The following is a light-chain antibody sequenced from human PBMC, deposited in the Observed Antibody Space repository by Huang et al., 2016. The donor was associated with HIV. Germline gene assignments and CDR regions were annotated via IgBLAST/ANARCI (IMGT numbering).Light chain of an antibody. J-gene: IGKJ4*01. CDR3: QQYYNWPPLT. CDR2: GAT. Sequence: EIVMTQSPGTLSVSPGERVTLSCRAGQGVASNLAWYQQKPGQAPRLLIYGATTRATGIPARFSGSGSGTEFTLTISSLQSEDCAVYYCQQYYNWPPLTFGGGTKVEIK. V-gene: IGKV3-15*01. CDR1: QGVASN.